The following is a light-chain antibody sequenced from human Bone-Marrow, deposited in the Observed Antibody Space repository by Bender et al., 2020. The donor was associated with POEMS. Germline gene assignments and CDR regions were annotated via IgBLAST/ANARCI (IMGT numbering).Light chain of an antibody. V-gene: IGLV2-23*02. CDR1: SSDVGSRNL. J-gene: IGLJ3*02. CDR2: EVS. CDR3: CSYTRSRTWV. Sequence: QSALTQPASVSGSPGQSITISCTGTSSDVGSRNLVSWYQQHPGKAPKLILYEVSERPSGVSHRFSASKSANTASLTISGLQAEDGADYYCCSYTRSRTWVFGGGTKLTVL.